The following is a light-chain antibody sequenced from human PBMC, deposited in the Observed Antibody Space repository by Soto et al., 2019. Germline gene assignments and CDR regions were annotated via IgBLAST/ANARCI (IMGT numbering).Light chain of an antibody. CDR1: QGISNS. CDR3: LQYHISPHI. Sequence: DIQMTQSPSAMSASVGDRVTITCRASQGISNSLAWFQQRPGKVPQRLIYAAASSQTGVPARFSGSGSGTDFTLTISSLQPEDSATYYCLQYHISPHIFGHGTKLEIK. V-gene: IGKV1-17*03. J-gene: IGKJ2*01. CDR2: AAA.